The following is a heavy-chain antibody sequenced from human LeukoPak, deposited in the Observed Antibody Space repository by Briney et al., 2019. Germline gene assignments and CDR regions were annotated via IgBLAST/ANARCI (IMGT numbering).Heavy chain of an antibody. CDR1: GGSISSRSYY. V-gene: IGHV4-39*07. D-gene: IGHD6-19*01. CDR2: IHYSGST. J-gene: IGHJ1*01. Sequence: SETLSLTCTVSGGSISSRSYYWGWIRQPPGKGLEWIGSIHYSGSTYYNPSLKSRVTISVDTSKNQFSLKLSSVTAADTAVHYCARETTSGYSSGWYAKHWGQGTLVTVSS. CDR3: ARETTSGYSSGWYAKH.